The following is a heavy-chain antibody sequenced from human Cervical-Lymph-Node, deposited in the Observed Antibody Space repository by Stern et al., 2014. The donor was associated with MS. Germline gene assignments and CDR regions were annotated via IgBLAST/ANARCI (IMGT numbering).Heavy chain of an antibody. J-gene: IGHJ6*02. Sequence: QLQLQESGPGKVKPSETLSLTCSVSGGSISSYYCSWVRQPAGKGLEWIGRINTLGSTNFNPSLRSRLPMSVDTSKTQFSLKLKSVTAADTAVYYCARGVLGFGEFPYGMDVWGQGTTVTVSS. D-gene: IGHD3-10*01. CDR2: INTLGST. CDR1: GGSISSYY. CDR3: ARGVLGFGEFPYGMDV. V-gene: IGHV4-4*07.